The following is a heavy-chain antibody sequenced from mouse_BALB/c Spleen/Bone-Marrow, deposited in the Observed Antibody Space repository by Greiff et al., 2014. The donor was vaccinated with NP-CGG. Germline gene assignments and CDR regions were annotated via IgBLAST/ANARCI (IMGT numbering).Heavy chain of an antibody. CDR1: GYTFTTYT. V-gene: IGHV1-4*01. D-gene: IGHD1-1*01. Sequence: QVQLQQSGAELARPGASVKMSCKASGYTFTTYTMHWVQQRPGQGLEWVGYINPSTGFTNYNQIFKDKATLAADKSSSTAYMQLSSLTSEDSAVYYCARGGFFLRSLALDYWGQGTSVTVSS. J-gene: IGHJ4*01. CDR2: INPSTGFT. CDR3: ARGGFFLRSLALDY.